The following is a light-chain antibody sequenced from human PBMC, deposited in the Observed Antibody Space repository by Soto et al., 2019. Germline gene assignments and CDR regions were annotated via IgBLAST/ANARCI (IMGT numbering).Light chain of an antibody. CDR1: QSVSSSY. CDR2: GAS. Sequence: EIVLTQSPGTLSLSPGERATLSCRASQSVSSSYLAWYQQKPGQAPRLLIYGASSRATGIPDRFSGSGSGTDFTLTISRLEPEDFAVYYCQQFNNWPPVTLGGGTKVDIK. CDR3: QQFNNWPPVT. V-gene: IGKV3-20*01. J-gene: IGKJ4*01.